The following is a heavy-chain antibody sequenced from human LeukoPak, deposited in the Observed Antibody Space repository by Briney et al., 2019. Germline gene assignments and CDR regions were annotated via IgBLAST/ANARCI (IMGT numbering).Heavy chain of an antibody. D-gene: IGHD6-13*01. V-gene: IGHV3-9*01. J-gene: IGHJ4*02. Sequence: GGSLRLSCAASGFTFDDYAMHWVRQAPEKGLEWVSGISWNSGSIGYADSVKGRFTISRDNAKNSLYLQMNSLRAEDTALYYCAKVSFGIAAAGPFDYWGQGTLVTVSS. CDR1: GFTFDDYA. CDR3: AKVSFGIAAAGPFDY. CDR2: ISWNSGSI.